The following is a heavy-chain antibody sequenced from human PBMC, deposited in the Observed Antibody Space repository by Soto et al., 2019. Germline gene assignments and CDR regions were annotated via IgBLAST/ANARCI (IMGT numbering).Heavy chain of an antibody. CDR1: GGSISDDTYY. J-gene: IGHJ5*02. CDR2: IYYSGTS. CDR3: ASLHCTSPRCVPLYP. V-gene: IGHV4-39*01. Sequence: SETLSLTCTVSGGSISDDTYYWGWIRQPPGKGLEWIGSIYYSGTSSYNPSLESRVTMSVDTSKKQLSLRLRSVTATDTAVYYCASLHCTSPRCVPLYPWGHGTLVPVSS. D-gene: IGHD2-2*01.